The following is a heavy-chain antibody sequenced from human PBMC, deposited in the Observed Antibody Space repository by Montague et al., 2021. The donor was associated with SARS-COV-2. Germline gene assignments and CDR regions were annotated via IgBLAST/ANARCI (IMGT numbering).Heavy chain of an antibody. CDR2: IYPGDSDT. V-gene: IGHV5-51*01. CDR3: ARLRGQFLRTHASDI. D-gene: IGHD3/OR15-3a*01. CDR1: GYRFSTYW. Sequence: QSGAEVKKPGESLRISCKGSGYRFSTYWIGWVRQMPGKGLEWMGIIYPGDSDTRYSPSFQGQVTISADKSITTAYLQWSSLKASDTAMYYCARLRGQFLRTHASDIWGQGTMVTVSS. J-gene: IGHJ3*02.